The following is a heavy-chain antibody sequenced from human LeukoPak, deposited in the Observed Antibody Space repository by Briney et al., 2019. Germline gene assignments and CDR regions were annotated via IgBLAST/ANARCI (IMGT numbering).Heavy chain of an antibody. CDR2: ISSSSSYI. CDR1: GFTFSSYS. CDR3: ARDPPDYGGNWAFDY. Sequence: GGSLRLSCAASGFTFSSYSMNWVRQAPGKGLEWVSSISSSSSYIYYADSVKGRFTISRDNAKNSLYLQMNSLRAEDTAVYYCARDPPDYGGNWAFDYWGQGTLVTVSS. J-gene: IGHJ4*02. V-gene: IGHV3-21*01. D-gene: IGHD4-23*01.